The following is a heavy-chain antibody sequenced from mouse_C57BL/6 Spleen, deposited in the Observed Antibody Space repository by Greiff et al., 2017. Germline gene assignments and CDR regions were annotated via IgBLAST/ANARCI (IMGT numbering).Heavy chain of an antibody. J-gene: IGHJ2*01. D-gene: IGHD1-1*01. CDR2: ISSGSSTI. CDR3: ARRAGTTVHYFDY. V-gene: IGHV5-17*01. Sequence: EVHLVESGGGLVKPGGSLKLSCAASGFTFSDYGMHWVRQAPEKGLEWVAYISSGSSTIYYADTVKGRFTISRDNAKNTLFLQMTSLRSEDTAMYYCARRAGTTVHYFDYWGQGTTLTVSS. CDR1: GFTFSDYG.